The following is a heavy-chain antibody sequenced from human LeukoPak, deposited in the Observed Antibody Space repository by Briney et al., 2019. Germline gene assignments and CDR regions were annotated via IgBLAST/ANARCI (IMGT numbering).Heavy chain of an antibody. J-gene: IGHJ6*02. D-gene: IGHD3-10*02. CDR3: ARDLHYYVAMDV. CDR2: VSGSGGST. Sequence: QPGGSLRLSCAASGFTFSSYAMSWVRQAPGKGLEWVSVVSGSGGSTYYADSVKGRFTISRDNSKNTLYLQMNSLRAEDTAVYYCARDLHYYVAMDVWGQGTTVTVSS. V-gene: IGHV3-23*01. CDR1: GFTFSSYA.